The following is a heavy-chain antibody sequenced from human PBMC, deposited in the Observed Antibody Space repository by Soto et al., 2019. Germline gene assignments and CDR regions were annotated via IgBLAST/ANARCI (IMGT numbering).Heavy chain of an antibody. CDR3: SRVRVVGATRLYYHYGLDV. D-gene: IGHD1-26*01. Sequence: SVKVSCKASGGTFSTYAISWVRQAPGQGLEWMGGVIPIFGTSTYAQNFQGRVTITADESTSTAYMELSRLRSEDTAVYYCSRVRVVGATRLYYHYGLDVWGQGTTVTVSS. J-gene: IGHJ6*02. CDR1: GGTFSTYA. V-gene: IGHV1-69*13. CDR2: VIPIFGTS.